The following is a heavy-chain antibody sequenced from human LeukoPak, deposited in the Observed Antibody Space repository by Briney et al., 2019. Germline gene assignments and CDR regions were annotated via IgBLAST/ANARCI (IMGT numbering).Heavy chain of an antibody. CDR1: GGSIRSRHYY. CDR2: ISSSSSYI. D-gene: IGHD3-10*01. Sequence: ETLSLTCTVSGGSIRSRHYYWSWVRQAPGKGLEWVSAISSSSSYIYYADSVKGRFTISRDNAKNSLYLQMNSLRAEDTAVYYCARDPVTMVRGVYVYFDYWGQGTLVTVSS. CDR3: ARDPVTMVRGVYVYFDY. J-gene: IGHJ4*02. V-gene: IGHV3-21*01.